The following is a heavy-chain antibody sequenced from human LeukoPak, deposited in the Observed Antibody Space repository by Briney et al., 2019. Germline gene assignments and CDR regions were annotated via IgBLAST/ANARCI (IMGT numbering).Heavy chain of an antibody. V-gene: IGHV4-59*01. CDR1: GGSISSYY. J-gene: IGHJ3*02. CDR3: ARAVRDDAFDI. Sequence: SETLSLTCTVSGGSISSYYWSWIRQPPGKGLEWIGYIYYSGSTNYNPSLKSRVTISVDTSKNQFSLRLSSVTAADTAVYYCARAVRDDAFDIWGQGTMVTVSS. CDR2: IYYSGST.